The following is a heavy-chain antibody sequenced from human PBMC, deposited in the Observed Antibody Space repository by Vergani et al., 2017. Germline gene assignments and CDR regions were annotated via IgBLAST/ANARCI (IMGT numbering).Heavy chain of an antibody. CDR2: IRSKAYGGTT. CDR3: ARDDHIAAPSLSYGMDV. V-gene: IGHV3-49*04. CDR1: GFTFGDYA. J-gene: IGHJ6*02. D-gene: IGHD6-6*01. Sequence: EVQLVESGGGLVQPGRSLRLSCTASGFTFGDYAMSWVRQAPGKGLEWVGFIRSKAYGGTTEYAASVKGRFTISRDDSKSIAYLQMNSLKTEDTAVYYCARDDHIAAPSLSYGMDVWGQGTTVTVSS.